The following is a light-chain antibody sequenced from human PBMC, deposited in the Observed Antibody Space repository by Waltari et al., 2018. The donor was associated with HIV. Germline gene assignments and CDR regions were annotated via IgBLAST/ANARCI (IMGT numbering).Light chain of an antibody. CDR2: KAS. Sequence: DIQLTQYPASLSASVGDRVTITCRASQTISIWLAWYQQKPGKAPKLLIYKASTLKSGVPSRFSGSGSGTGFTLTISSLQPDDFATYYCQHYSSYLCTFGQGTKLEIK. CDR3: QHYSSYLCT. CDR1: QTISIW. J-gene: IGKJ2*02. V-gene: IGKV1-5*03.